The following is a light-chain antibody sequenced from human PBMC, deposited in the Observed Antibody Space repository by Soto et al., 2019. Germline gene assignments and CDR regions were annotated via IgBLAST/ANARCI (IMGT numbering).Light chain of an antibody. CDR3: QQYNGYWT. J-gene: IGKJ1*01. CDR1: QSISDS. CDR2: EAS. Sequence: DIQMTQSPSTLSASVGDRVTITCRASQSISDSLAWYQQKPAKAPKLLIYEASNLKSGVPSRFSGSGSGTEYTLTISSLQPDDFASYYCQQYNGYWTFGQGTKVEIK. V-gene: IGKV1-5*03.